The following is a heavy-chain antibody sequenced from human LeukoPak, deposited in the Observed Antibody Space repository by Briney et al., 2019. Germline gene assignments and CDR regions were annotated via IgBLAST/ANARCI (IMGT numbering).Heavy chain of an antibody. CDR3: ARAVSYDSRAYADAFDI. CDR1: GYTFTGYY. V-gene: IGHV1-2*02. J-gene: IGHJ3*02. D-gene: IGHD3-22*01. Sequence: ASVKVSCKASGYTFTGYYMHWVRQAPGQGLEWMGWINPNSGGTNYAQKFQGRVTMTRDTSISTAYMELSRLRSDDTAVYYCARAVSYDSRAYADAFDIWGQGTMVTVSS. CDR2: INPNSGGT.